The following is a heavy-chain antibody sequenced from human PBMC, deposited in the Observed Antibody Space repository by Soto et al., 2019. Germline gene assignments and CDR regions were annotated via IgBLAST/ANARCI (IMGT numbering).Heavy chain of an antibody. CDR2: ISSSGNSI. CDR3: ARRAAAGRSFDY. Sequence: PGGSLRLSCAASGFSFSDYYMTWIRQAPGKGLEWVSYISSSGNSIHYADSVRGRFTVSRDNAKNSLFLQMNSLRAEDTAVYYCARRAAAGRSFDYWGLGTLVTVSS. V-gene: IGHV3-11*01. D-gene: IGHD6-13*01. CDR1: GFSFSDYY. J-gene: IGHJ4*02.